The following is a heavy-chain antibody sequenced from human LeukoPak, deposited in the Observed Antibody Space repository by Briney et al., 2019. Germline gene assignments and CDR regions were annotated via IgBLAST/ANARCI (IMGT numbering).Heavy chain of an antibody. J-gene: IGHJ4*02. CDR1: GYTLTELS. CDR3: ATDWKERYYDSSGVFDY. D-gene: IGHD3-22*01. CDR2: FDPEDGET. V-gene: IGHV1-24*01. Sequence: GASVKVSCKVSGYTLTELSMHWVRQAPGKGLEWMGGFDPEDGETIYAQKFQGRVTMTEDTSTDTAYMELSSLRSEDTAVYYCATDWKERYYDSSGVFDYWGQGTLVTVSS.